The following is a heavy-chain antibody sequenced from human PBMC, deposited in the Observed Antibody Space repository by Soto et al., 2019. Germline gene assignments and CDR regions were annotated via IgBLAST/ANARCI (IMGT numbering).Heavy chain of an antibody. D-gene: IGHD2-21*01. CDR2: ISAYNGNT. Sequence: ASVKVSCKASGYTFTSYGISWVRQAPGQGLEWMGWISAYNGNTNYAQKLQGRVTMTTDTSTSTAYMERRSLRSDDTAVYYCAREALWLGQRGYYFDYWGQGTLVTVSS. J-gene: IGHJ4*02. CDR1: GYTFTSYG. V-gene: IGHV1-18*01. CDR3: AREALWLGQRGYYFDY.